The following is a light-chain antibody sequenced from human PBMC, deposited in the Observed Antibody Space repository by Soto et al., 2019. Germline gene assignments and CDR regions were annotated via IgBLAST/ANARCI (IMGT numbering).Light chain of an antibody. CDR1: QNINIF. Sequence: DIQVPQYPSSLSASVGDRATITCRTSQNINIFLNWYQQKPGRAPMVVISAASNLESGVPSRFSGRGSGAEVTLNISNLQPGDSALYFCQESYSTPLAFGGGTRVEIK. V-gene: IGKV1-39*01. CDR2: AAS. CDR3: QESYSTPLA. J-gene: IGKJ4*01.